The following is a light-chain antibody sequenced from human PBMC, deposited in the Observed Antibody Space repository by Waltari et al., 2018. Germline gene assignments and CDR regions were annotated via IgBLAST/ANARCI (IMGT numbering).Light chain of an antibody. CDR2: AAS. J-gene: IGKJ1*01. CDR1: QSIGSS. V-gene: IGKV1-39*01. Sequence: DIQITQSPSSLSASVGDRVIITCRASQSIGSSVNWYQQKTGTAAKLLIYAASSLQSGVPSRFSGSGSGTDFTLAISSLQPEDFVTYYCQQSYSTPRTFGQGTKVEIK. CDR3: QQSYSTPRT.